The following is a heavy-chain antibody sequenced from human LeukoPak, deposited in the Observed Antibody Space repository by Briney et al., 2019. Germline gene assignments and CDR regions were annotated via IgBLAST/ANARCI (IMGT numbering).Heavy chain of an antibody. CDR3: ASLSGYSSGWHPTPDY. CDR1: GGSISSSSYY. V-gene: IGHV4-39*07. J-gene: IGHJ4*02. Sequence: PSETLSLTCTVSGGSISSSSYYWGWIRQPPGKGLEWIGSIYYSGSTYYNPSLKSRVTISVDKSKNQFSLKLSSVTAADTAVYYCASLSGYSSGWHPTPDYWGQGTLVTVSS. D-gene: IGHD6-19*01. CDR2: IYYSGST.